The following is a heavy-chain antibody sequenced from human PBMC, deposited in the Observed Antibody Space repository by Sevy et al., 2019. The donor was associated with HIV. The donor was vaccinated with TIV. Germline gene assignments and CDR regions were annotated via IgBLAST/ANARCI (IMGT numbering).Heavy chain of an antibody. CDR3: ARGSRGTFGS. Sequence: GSLRLSWAASGFTFTSDYMQWVRQPPGKGLVWVSHINTDGKIIRYADSVKGRFTTSRDNAKNTLYLQMNSLRAEDTAVYYCARGSRGTFGSWGQGTLVTVSS. D-gene: IGHD1-26*01. J-gene: IGHJ4*02. V-gene: IGHV3-74*01. CDR2: INTDGKII. CDR1: GFTFTSDY.